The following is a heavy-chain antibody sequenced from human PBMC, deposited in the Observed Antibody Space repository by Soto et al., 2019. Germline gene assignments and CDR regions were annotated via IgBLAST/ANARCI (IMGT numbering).Heavy chain of an antibody. D-gene: IGHD5-18*01. CDR2: IYYSGTT. Sequence: SETLSLTCTVSGGSISSGDYYWSWIRQAPGKGLEWIGYIYYSGTTYYNPSLKSRVTISVDTSKNQFSLKVSSVTAADTAVYYCARALIQLWPHYYYGMDVWGQGTTVTVS. CDR1: GGSISSGDYY. CDR3: ARALIQLWPHYYYGMDV. V-gene: IGHV4-30-4*01. J-gene: IGHJ6*02.